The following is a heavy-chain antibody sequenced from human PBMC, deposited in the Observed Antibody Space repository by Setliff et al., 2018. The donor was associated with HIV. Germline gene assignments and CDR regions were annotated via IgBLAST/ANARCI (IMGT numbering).Heavy chain of an antibody. V-gene: IGHV4-61*02. D-gene: IGHD3-3*01. J-gene: IGHJ6*03. CDR3: ARGLSIFGVATPGFYSFMDV. Sequence: PSETLSLTCTVSGGSISSGSYYWSWIRQPAGKGLEWIGRIYTTGSTNYNPSLKSRVTISVDTSKNQFSLKLTSVTAADTAVYYCARGLSIFGVATPGFYSFMDVWGKGTTVTVSS. CDR2: IYTTGST. CDR1: GGSISSGSYY.